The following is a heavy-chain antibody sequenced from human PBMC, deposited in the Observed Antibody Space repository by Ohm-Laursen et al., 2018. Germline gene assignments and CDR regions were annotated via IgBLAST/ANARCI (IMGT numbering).Heavy chain of an antibody. CDR3: ARDVRGYTYYFDY. Sequence: SLRLSCAASGFPFSSYSMNWVRQAPGKGLEWLSYISSGSSTIYYADSVKGRFTISRDNAKNSLYLQMNSLRAEDTAVYYCARDVRGYTYYFDYWGQGTLVTVSS. J-gene: IGHJ4*02. D-gene: IGHD3-22*01. CDR2: ISSGSSTI. V-gene: IGHV3-48*01. CDR1: GFPFSSYS.